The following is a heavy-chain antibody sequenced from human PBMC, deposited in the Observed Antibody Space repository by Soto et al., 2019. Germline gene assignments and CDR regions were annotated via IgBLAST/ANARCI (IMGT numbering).Heavy chain of an antibody. CDR1: GFTFGTYA. CDR2: ISYEGSNT. Sequence: GGSLRLSCVASGFTFGTYAIHWVRQAPGKGLQWVALISYEGSNTYYADSVKGRFTVSRDNSKITLYLQMNSMRPEDTGVYYCARVTPGNNLYYFSGMDVWGPGTSVTVSS. V-gene: IGHV3-30-3*01. CDR3: ARVTPGNNLYYFSGMDV. J-gene: IGHJ6*02. D-gene: IGHD1-1*01.